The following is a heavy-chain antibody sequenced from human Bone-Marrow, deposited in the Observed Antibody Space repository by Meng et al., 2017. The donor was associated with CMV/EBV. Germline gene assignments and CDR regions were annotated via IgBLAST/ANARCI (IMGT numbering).Heavy chain of an antibody. J-gene: IGHJ4*02. CDR1: GFTVSSNY. CDR3: TASPAPGIDY. V-gene: IGHV3-53*01. D-gene: IGHD2-2*01. CDR2: IYSGGST. Sequence: GESLKISCAASGFTVSSNYMSWVRQAPGKGLEWVSVIYSGGSTYYADSVKGRFTISRDNSKNTLYLQMNSLRAEDTAVYYCTASPAPGIDYWGRGTLVTFSS.